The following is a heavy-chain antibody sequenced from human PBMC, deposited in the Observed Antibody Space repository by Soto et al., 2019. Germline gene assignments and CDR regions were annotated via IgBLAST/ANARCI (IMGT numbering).Heavy chain of an antibody. D-gene: IGHD6-13*01. Sequence: QVQLVQSGAEVKKPGASVKVSCKTSGYTFTSYYMHWVRQAPGQGLEWMGIINPSGGSTSYAQKFQGRVTMTRDTSTSTLYMELSSLRSEDTAVYYCARDAITAAAMRWFDPWGQGTLVTVSS. J-gene: IGHJ5*02. CDR2: INPSGGST. V-gene: IGHV1-46*01. CDR1: GYTFTSYY. CDR3: ARDAITAAAMRWFDP.